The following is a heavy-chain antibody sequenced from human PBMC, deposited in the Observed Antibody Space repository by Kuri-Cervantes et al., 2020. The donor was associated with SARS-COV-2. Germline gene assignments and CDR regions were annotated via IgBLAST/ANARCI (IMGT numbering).Heavy chain of an antibody. CDR3: ARARLEWLPDAFDI. J-gene: IGHJ3*02. D-gene: IGHD3-3*01. Sequence: GGSLRLSCAASGFTFSSHGMHWVRRAPGKGLEWVAFIRYDGSNKYYADSVKGRFTISRDNSKNTLYLQMNSLRAEDTAVYYCARARLEWLPDAFDIWGQGTMVTVSS. CDR1: GFTFSSHG. V-gene: IGHV3-30*02. CDR2: IRYDGSNK.